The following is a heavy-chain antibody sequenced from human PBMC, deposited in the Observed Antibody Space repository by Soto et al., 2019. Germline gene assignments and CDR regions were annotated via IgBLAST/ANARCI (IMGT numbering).Heavy chain of an antibody. Sequence: SETLSLTCAVYGGSFSGYYWSWIPQPTGKRREWIGEINHGESANYSPSLKSRVTISVDTPKNRFSLKLSSVTAADTAVYYCARDLLRGYNIDYWGQETLVAVSS. CDR1: GGSFSGYY. J-gene: IGHJ4*02. D-gene: IGHD5-12*01. CDR3: ARDLLRGYNIDY. CDR2: INHGESA. V-gene: IGHV4-34*01.